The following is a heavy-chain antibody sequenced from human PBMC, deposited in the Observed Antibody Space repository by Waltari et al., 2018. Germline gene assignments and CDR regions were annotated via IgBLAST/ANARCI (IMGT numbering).Heavy chain of an antibody. D-gene: IGHD3-16*01. Sequence: EVQLVESGGGLVKPGGSLRLSCAASGFTFSSYSMNWVRQAPGKGLEWVSSSSSSSSYIYYADSVKGRFTISRDNAKNALYLQMNSLRAEDTAVYYCARGGRTPPLGFDYWGQGTLVTVSS. CDR1: GFTFSSYS. V-gene: IGHV3-21*01. CDR3: ARGGRTPPLGFDY. CDR2: SSSSSSYI. J-gene: IGHJ4*02.